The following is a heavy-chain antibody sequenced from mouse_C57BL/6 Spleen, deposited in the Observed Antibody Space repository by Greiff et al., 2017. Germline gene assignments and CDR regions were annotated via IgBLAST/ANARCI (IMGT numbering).Heavy chain of an antibody. CDR3: ARGTGTGYFDY. CDR2: INPNNGGT. D-gene: IGHD4-1*01. V-gene: IGHV1-18*01. J-gene: IGHJ2*01. Sequence: VQLMQSGPELVKPGASVKIPCKASGYTFTDYNMDWVKQSHGKSLEWIGDINPNNGGTNYNQKLKGKATLTVDKTSSTAYMELRSLTSEDTAVYYCARGTGTGYFDYWGQGTTLTVSS. CDR1: GYTFTDYN.